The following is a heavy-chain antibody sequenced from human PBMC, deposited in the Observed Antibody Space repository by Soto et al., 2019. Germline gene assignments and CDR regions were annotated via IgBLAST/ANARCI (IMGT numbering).Heavy chain of an antibody. Sequence: QLQLVQSGPEAKKPGASVKVSCKASGYTFATYTISWLRQAPGQGPEWMGWIKAYSGNTNYAQKLQGRLTMTTDTSTSTAYMELRSLTTDDTAIYYCAIADYGDDDYWGQGTLVTVSS. D-gene: IGHD4-17*01. J-gene: IGHJ4*02. V-gene: IGHV1-18*01. CDR3: AIADYGDDDY. CDR2: IKAYSGNT. CDR1: GYTFATYT.